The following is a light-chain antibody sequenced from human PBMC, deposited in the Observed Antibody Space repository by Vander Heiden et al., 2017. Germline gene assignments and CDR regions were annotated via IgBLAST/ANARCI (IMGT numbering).Light chain of an antibody. CDR3: GTWDTSLGAGV. Sequence: QSVLTQPPSVSAAPGPKVTISCSGSTSTIGSNYVSWYQHFPGTAPKLLIYATYERPSGIPDRFSGSKSGTSATLGITGLQPGDEAHYYCGTWDTSLGAGVFGGGTKLTVL. J-gene: IGLJ3*02. V-gene: IGLV1-51*01. CDR2: ATY. CDR1: TSTIGSNY.